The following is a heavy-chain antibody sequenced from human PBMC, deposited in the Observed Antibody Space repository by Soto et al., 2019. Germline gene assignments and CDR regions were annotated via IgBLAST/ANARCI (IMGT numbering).Heavy chain of an antibody. D-gene: IGHD3-16*02. CDR3: ARLGSKGYRYYYYGMDV. CDR1: GYSFTSYW. CDR2: IYPGDSDT. V-gene: IGHV5-51*01. J-gene: IGHJ6*02. Sequence: LKISCKGSGYSFTSYWIGWVRQMPGKGLEWMGIIYPGDSDTRYSPSFQGQVTISADKSISTAYLQWSSLKASDTAMYYCARLGSKGYRYYYYGMDVWGQGTTVTVSS.